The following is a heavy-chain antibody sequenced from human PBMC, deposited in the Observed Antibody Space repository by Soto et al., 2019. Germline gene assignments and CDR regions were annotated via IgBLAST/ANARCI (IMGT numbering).Heavy chain of an antibody. D-gene: IGHD6-19*01. CDR3: VKDGSSGWPYYYGLDV. CDR2: ISYDGRNK. Sequence: QVQLVESGGGGVQPGRSLRLSCAASEFTFSSYGMHWVRQAPGKGLEWVAVISYDGRNKYYADSVKGRFTISRDNSKNTLYLQMSSLRAEDTAVYYCVKDGSSGWPYYYGLDVWGQGTTVTVSS. CDR1: EFTFSSYG. J-gene: IGHJ6*02. V-gene: IGHV3-30*18.